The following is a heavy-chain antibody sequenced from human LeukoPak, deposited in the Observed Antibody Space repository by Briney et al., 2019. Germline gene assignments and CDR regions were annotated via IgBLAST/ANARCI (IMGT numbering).Heavy chain of an antibody. V-gene: IGHV4-38-2*01. CDR1: GYSISSGYY. D-gene: IGHD3-3*01. CDR2: IYHSGST. Sequence: SETLSLTCAVSGYSISSGYYWGWIRQPPGKGLEWIGSIYHSGSTYYNPSLKSRVTISVDTSKNQFSLKLSSVAAADTAAYYCARRKDFWSGYYSWGQGTLVTVSS. CDR3: ARRKDFWSGYYS. J-gene: IGHJ5*02.